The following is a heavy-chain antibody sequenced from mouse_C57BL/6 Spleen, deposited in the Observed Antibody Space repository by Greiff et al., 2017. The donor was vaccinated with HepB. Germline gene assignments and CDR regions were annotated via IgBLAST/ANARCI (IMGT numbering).Heavy chain of an antibody. V-gene: IGHV5-4*01. Sequence: EVKVVESGGGLVKPGGSLKLSCAASGFTFSSYAMSWVRQTPEKRLEWVATISDGGSYTYYPDNVKGRFTISRDNAKNNLYLQMSHLKSEDTAMYYCAREEGYDYDEDYFDYWGQGTTLTVSS. CDR2: ISDGGSYT. CDR3: AREEGYDYDEDYFDY. CDR1: GFTFSSYA. D-gene: IGHD2-4*01. J-gene: IGHJ2*01.